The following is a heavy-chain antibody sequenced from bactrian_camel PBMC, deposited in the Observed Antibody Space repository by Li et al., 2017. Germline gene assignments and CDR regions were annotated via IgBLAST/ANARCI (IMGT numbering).Heavy chain of an antibody. D-gene: IGHD6*01. CDR3: AAARPLYPNTPCVRAVGVEVAGTWTY. CDR2: IATDGRT. V-gene: IGHV3S53*01. Sequence: HVQLVESGGGTVQAGGSLRLSCVASGNTYNLYCMGWFRLIPGKGREGVASIATDGRTTYADSVQGRFTISRDNAKNTLYLQMNSLKPEDTAMYYCAAARPLYPNTPCVRAVGVEVAGTWTYWGQGTQVTVS. J-gene: IGHJ4*01. CDR1: GNTYNLYC.